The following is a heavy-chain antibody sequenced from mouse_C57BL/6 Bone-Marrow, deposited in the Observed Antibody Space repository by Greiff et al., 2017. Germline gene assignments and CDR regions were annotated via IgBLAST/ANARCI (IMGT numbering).Heavy chain of an antibody. CDR3: ARRRVLRRGAFDN. V-gene: IGHV1-80*01. J-gene: IGHJ2*01. Sequence: LKQSGASVKISCKASGYAFRSYWMNWVKQRPGKGLEWIGQIYPGDGDTNYNGKFKGKATLTADKSSSTAYMQLRSLTSEDSAVYFCARRRVLRRGAFDNWGQGTTLTVSS. CDR2: IYPGDGDT. D-gene: IGHD2-4*01. CDR1: GYAFRSYW.